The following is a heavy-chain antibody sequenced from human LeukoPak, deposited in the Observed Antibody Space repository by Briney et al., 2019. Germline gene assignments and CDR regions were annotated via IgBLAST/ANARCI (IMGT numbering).Heavy chain of an antibody. Sequence: PGGSLRLSCAASGFTFRTYSMNWVRQAPGKGLEWVSTISSHSIYIYYADSVKGRFTISRDNAKNLLYLQMDSLRADDTAVYYCASRIFDTAMAQGFGYWGQGTLVTVSS. CDR1: GFTFRTYS. J-gene: IGHJ4*02. CDR2: ISSHSIYI. CDR3: ASRIFDTAMAQGFGY. D-gene: IGHD5-18*01. V-gene: IGHV3-21*01.